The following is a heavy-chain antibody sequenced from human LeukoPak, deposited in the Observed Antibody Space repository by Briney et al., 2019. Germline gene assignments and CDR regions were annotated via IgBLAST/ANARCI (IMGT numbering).Heavy chain of an antibody. CDR2: ISSSSSYI. CDR3: ARVGVMTTVTTFMGHWFDP. D-gene: IGHD4-17*01. Sequence: GGSLRLSCAASGFTFSSYSMNWVRQAPGKGLEWVSSISSSSSYIYYADSVKGRFTISRDNAKNSLYLQMNSLRAEDTAVYYCARVGVMTTVTTFMGHWFDPWGQGTLVTVSS. J-gene: IGHJ5*02. V-gene: IGHV3-21*01. CDR1: GFTFSSYS.